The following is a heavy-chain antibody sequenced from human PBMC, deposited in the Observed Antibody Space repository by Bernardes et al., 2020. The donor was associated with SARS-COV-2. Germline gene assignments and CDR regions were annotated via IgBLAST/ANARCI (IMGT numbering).Heavy chain of an antibody. V-gene: IGHV4-34*01. CDR2: INHSGST. D-gene: IGHD1-26*01. J-gene: IGHJ6*04. CDR1: GGSFSGYY. CDR3: ARSGRRPTKYYYFVMDV. Sequence: SETLSLTCAVYGGSFSGYYWSWIRQPPVKGLEWIGEINHSGSTNYNPSLKSRFIISVDTSKNQFSLKLSSVTAADTAMYYCARSGRRPTKYYYFVMDVWGKGTTVTVSS.